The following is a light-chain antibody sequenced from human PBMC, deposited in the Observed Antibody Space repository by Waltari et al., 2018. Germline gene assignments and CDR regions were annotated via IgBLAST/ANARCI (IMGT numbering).Light chain of an antibody. V-gene: IGKV1-5*03. J-gene: IGKJ4*01. CDR1: HSISKW. Sequence: DIQMTQSPSTLSASVGVRVIFSFRGSHSISKWLAWYQQKPGKAPKILIYNASTLESGGPSRFSGSGSGTEFTLTISSLQPEDFATYYCQQYNSYSLLSFGGGTKVEIK. CDR3: QQYNSYSLLS. CDR2: NAS.